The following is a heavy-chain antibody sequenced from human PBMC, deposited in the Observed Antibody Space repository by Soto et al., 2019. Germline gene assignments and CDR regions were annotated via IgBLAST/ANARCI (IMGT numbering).Heavy chain of an antibody. CDR3: VRDSARIVVVPRVDGDNWLDP. CDR2: ISGSSDNI. Sequence: GGSLRLSCAASGFTFRDYFMSWIRQAPGKGLEWVSFISGSSDNIKYADSVKGRFTISRDNAKNSLYLQMNSLRAEDTAVYYCVRDSARIVVVPRVDGDNWLDPWGQGTLVTVSS. V-gene: IGHV3-11*06. CDR1: GFTFRDYF. J-gene: IGHJ5*02. D-gene: IGHD2-2*01.